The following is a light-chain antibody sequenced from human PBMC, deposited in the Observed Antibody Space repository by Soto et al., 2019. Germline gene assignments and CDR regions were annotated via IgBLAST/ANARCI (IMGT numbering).Light chain of an antibody. J-gene: IGLJ2*01. CDR3: SSYTSSTHVV. V-gene: IGLV2-14*01. Sequence: QSALTQPASLSGSPGQSITISCTGTSSDIGAYDYVSWYQQHPGKAPKLMIYEVSNRPSGVSNRFSGSKSGNTASLTISGLQAEDEADYYCSSYTSSTHVVFGGGTKVTVL. CDR1: SSDIGAYDY. CDR2: EVS.